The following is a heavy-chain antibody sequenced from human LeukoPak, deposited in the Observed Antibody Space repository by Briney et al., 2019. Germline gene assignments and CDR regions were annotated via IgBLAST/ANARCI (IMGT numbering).Heavy chain of an antibody. D-gene: IGHD3-22*01. CDR1: GYTFTAYY. CDR3: ARVSFDTSGNKINFDY. J-gene: IGHJ4*01. Sequence: GASVKVSCKASGYTFTAYYMHWVRQAPGQGLEWMGWMHPNSGNTAYAQKFQGRVSMTRGTSISTAYMELSSLRSEDTAVYFCARVSFDTSGNKINFDYWGHGTLVTVSS. CDR2: MHPNSGNT. V-gene: IGHV1-8*02.